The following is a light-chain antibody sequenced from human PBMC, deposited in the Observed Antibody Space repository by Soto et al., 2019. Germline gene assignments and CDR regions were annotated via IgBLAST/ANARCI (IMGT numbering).Light chain of an antibody. J-gene: IGLJ2*01. V-gene: IGLV1-36*01. Sequence: QSVLTQSPSVSEAPRQRVTITCSGSSSNIGDNPVNWYQQLPGKAPKLLIYYDDLLASGVSDRFSGSKSGTSASLAISGLQSEDEADYYCAAWDDSLNGLVFGGGTQLTVL. CDR2: YDD. CDR1: SSNIGDNP. CDR3: AAWDDSLNGLV.